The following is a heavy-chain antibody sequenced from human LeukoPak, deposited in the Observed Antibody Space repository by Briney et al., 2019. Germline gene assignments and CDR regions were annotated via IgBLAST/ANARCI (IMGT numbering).Heavy chain of an antibody. CDR3: ARGGGLYGWFDP. D-gene: IGHD3-3*01. CDR2: IDSDGSST. V-gene: IGHV3-74*01. J-gene: IGHJ5*02. CDR1: GFNSSNYW. Sequence: PGGSLRLSCAASGFNSSNYWMHWVRQGPGKGLVWVSRIDSDGSSTNYADSVKGRFTISRDSAKNTLYLQMNSLRAEDTAVYYCARGGGLYGWFDPWGQGTLVTVSS.